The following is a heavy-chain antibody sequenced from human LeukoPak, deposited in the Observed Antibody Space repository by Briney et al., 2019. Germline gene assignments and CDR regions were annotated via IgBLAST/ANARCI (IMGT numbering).Heavy chain of an antibody. J-gene: IGHJ4*02. V-gene: IGHV3-23*01. D-gene: IGHD2-2*02. CDR2: ISGSGGST. CDR3: AKGGYQLLYPDDY. CDR1: GFTFSSYA. Sequence: GGSLRLSCAASGFTFSSYAMSWVRQAPGKGLEWVSAISGSGGSTYYADSVKGRFTISRDNSKNTLYLQRNSRRAEDTAVYYCAKGGYQLLYPDDYWGQGTLVTVSS.